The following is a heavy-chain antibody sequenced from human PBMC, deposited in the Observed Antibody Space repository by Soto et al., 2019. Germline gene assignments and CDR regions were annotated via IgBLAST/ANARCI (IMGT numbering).Heavy chain of an antibody. CDR2: IRGSGGST. V-gene: IGHV3-23*01. J-gene: IGHJ3*02. Sequence: EVQLLESGGGFVQPGGSLRLSCAASGFTFRSYAMSWISQAPGKGLEWVSAIRGSGGSTHYADSVKGRFTISRDNSKNTLYLQMNSLRAEDTDVYYCAKEIVGPIWFGYLCETEGDFAIWGQGTMVTVSS. CDR3: AKEIVGPIWFGYLCETEGDFAI. D-gene: IGHD3-10*01. CDR1: GFTFRSYA.